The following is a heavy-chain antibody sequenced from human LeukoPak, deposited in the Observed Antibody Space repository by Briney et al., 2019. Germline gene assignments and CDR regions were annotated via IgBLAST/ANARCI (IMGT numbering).Heavy chain of an antibody. CDR2: INPNGGGT. D-gene: IGHD2-21*01. CDR3: ARGPVVVARRPSNWFDP. V-gene: IGHV1-2*02. Sequence: ASVKVSCKASGDTFSGYYMYWVRQAPGQGLEWMGWINPNGGGTNYAQKFQGRVTMTRDTSISTAYMELSSLRYDDTAVYYCARGPVVVARRPSNWFDPWGQGTLVTVSS. J-gene: IGHJ5*02. CDR1: GDTFSGYY.